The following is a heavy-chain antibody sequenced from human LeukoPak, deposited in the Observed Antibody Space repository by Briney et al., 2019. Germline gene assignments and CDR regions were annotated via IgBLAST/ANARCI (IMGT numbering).Heavy chain of an antibody. CDR3: AKFNKAGYSFGTGYFDY. D-gene: IGHD5-18*01. J-gene: IGHJ4*02. Sequence: GGSLRLSCAASGFTFSSYAMSWVRQAPAKGLEWVSAISGSGGSTYYADSVRGRFTISRDNSKNTLYLQMNSLRAEDTAVYYCAKFNKAGYSFGTGYFDYWGQGTLVTVSS. V-gene: IGHV3-23*01. CDR2: ISGSGGST. CDR1: GFTFSSYA.